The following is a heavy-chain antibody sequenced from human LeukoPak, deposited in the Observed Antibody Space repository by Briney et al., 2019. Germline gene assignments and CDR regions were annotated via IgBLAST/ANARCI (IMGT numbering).Heavy chain of an antibody. J-gene: IGHJ5*02. CDR1: GYTFTSYA. D-gene: IGHD3-10*01. Sequence: ASVKVSCKASGYTFTSYAMHWVRQAPGQRLEWMGWINAGNGNTKYSQKFQGRVTITRDTSASTAYMELSSLRSEDTAVYYCARSYGITMVRGGNWFDPWGQGTLVTVSS. V-gene: IGHV1-3*01. CDR2: INAGNGNT. CDR3: ARSYGITMVRGGNWFDP.